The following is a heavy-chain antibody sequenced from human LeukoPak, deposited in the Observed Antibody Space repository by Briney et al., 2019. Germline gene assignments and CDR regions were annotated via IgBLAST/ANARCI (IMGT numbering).Heavy chain of an antibody. J-gene: IGHJ5*02. CDR2: IYYSGTT. Sequence: SETLSLTCTVSGGSISSYYWNWIRQPPGKGLEWIGYIYYSGTTNYNPSLKSRVTISVDTSKNQFSLKLSSVTAADTAVYYCARQPKSCAPGIFITGKACWFDTWGQGTLVTVSP. CDR1: GGSISSYY. CDR3: ARQPKSCAPGIFITGKACWFDT. V-gene: IGHV4-59*08. D-gene: IGHD3-10*01.